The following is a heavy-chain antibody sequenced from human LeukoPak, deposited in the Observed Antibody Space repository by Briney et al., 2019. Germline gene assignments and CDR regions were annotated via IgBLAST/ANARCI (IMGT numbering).Heavy chain of an antibody. CDR1: GFTFSSYG. CDR3: ATPGFGY. Sequence: PGGSLRLSCAASGFTFSSYGMHWVRQAPGKGLEWVAVISYDGSNKYYADSVKGQFTISRDNSKNTLYLQMNSLRAEDTAVYYCATPGFGYWGQGTLVTVSS. J-gene: IGHJ4*02. D-gene: IGHD3-10*01. V-gene: IGHV3-30*03. CDR2: ISYDGSNK.